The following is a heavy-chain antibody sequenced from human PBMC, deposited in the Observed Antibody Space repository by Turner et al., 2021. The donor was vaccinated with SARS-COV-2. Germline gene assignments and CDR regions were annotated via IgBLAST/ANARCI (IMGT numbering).Heavy chain of an antibody. CDR1: GFPFSSYG. Sequence: VQLVESGGGVVHPGRSLRLPCAAFGFPFSSYGRHWVRQAPGKGLEWCSAISGSGGSTYYADSVKGRFTISRYNSKNTLYLQMNSLRAEDTAVYYCAKADRVIIVVVITLFDYWGQGTLVTVSS. CDR2: ISGSGGST. CDR3: AKADRVIIVVVITLFDY. D-gene: IGHD3-22*01. J-gene: IGHJ4*02. V-gene: IGHV3-23*04.